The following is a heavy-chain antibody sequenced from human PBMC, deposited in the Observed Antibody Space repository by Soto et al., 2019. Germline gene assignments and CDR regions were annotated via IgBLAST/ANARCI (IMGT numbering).Heavy chain of an antibody. V-gene: IGHV1-69*12. CDR2: IIPIFGTA. D-gene: IGHD6-13*01. J-gene: IGHJ6*02. CDR3: ALGQIAAAGSERYYYYYYGMDV. Sequence: QVQLVQSGAEVKKPGSSVKISCKASGGTFSSYAISWVRQAPGQGLEWMGGIIPIFGTANYAQKFQGRVTITADESTSTAHMERSTLRSADSAVYYWALGQIAAAGSERYYYYYYGMDVWGQWTTGTVSS. CDR1: GGTFSSYA.